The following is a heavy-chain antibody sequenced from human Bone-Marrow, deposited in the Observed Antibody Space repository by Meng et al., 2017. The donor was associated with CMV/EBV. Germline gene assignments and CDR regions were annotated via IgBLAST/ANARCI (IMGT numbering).Heavy chain of an antibody. CDR1: IVSSNSAA. CDR3: ARDQAIVVATNWFDP. D-gene: IGHD3-22*01. V-gene: IGHV6-1*01. CDR2: TYYRSKWYN. Sequence: IVSSNSAAWNWIRQSPSRGLEWLGRTYYRSKWYNDYAVSVKSRITINPDTSKNQFSLQLNSVTPEDTAVYYCARDQAIVVATNWFDPWGQGTLVTVSS. J-gene: IGHJ5*02.